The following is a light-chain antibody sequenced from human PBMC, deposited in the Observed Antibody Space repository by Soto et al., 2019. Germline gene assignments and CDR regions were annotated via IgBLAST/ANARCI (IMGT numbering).Light chain of an antibody. CDR2: STT. V-gene: IGLV7-43*01. Sequence: QAVVTQEPSLTVSPGGTVTLTCASSPGAVTSGSYANWFQQKPGQAPRPLIYSTTNRHSRTPARFSGSLLGGKAALTLSGVQPEDEAHYYCLFYYGGALWVFGGGTKVTVL. CDR3: LFYYGGALWV. CDR1: PGAVTSGSY. J-gene: IGLJ3*02.